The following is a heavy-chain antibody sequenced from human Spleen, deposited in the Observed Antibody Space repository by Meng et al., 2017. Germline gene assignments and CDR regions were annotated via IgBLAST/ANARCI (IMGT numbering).Heavy chain of an antibody. V-gene: IGHV2-5*02. Sequence: QITLKESGPTLVKPTQTLKLTCTFSGFSLSTTAVGVGWIRQPPGKALEWLAFIYWDDAELFSPSLNSRLTITKDSSKKQVVLTMTNMDPVDTATYYCAHSSGWLFDYWGQGTLVTVSS. J-gene: IGHJ4*02. D-gene: IGHD6-19*01. CDR2: IYWDDAE. CDR1: GFSLSTTAVG. CDR3: AHSSGWLFDY.